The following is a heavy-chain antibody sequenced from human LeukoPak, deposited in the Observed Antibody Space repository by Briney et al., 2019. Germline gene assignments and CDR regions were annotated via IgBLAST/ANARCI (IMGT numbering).Heavy chain of an antibody. V-gene: IGHV4-38-2*02. CDR3: ARDGPTYYYDNSGHYYDY. Sequence: SETLSLTCGVSGYSISSGYYWGWIRQPPGKGLEWIGSIYHSGSAYYNPSLKSRVTISVDTSKNQFSLKLSSVTAADTAVYYCARDGPTYYYDNSGHYYDYWGQGTLATVSS. J-gene: IGHJ4*02. D-gene: IGHD3-22*01. CDR1: GYSISSGYY. CDR2: IYHSGSA.